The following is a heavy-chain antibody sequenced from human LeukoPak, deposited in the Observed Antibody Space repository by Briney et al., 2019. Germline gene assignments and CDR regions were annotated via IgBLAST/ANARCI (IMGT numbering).Heavy chain of an antibody. Sequence: GGSLRLSCAASGFTFSNYWMIWVRQAPGKGLEWVGNIKQDGSEKRYADSVRGRFSISRDNAQTTLYLQMNSLRAEDTAVYYCARASDPWLQLTWGQGTLVTVSS. CDR1: GFTFSNYW. D-gene: IGHD5-24*01. V-gene: IGHV3-7*05. CDR3: ARASDPWLQLT. J-gene: IGHJ5*02. CDR2: IKQDGSEK.